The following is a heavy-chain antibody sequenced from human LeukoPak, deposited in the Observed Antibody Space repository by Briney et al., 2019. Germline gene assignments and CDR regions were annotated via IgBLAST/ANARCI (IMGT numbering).Heavy chain of an antibody. V-gene: IGHV3-23*01. CDR3: ARGESFAFDA. J-gene: IGHJ3*01. Sequence: GGSLRLSGVGSGFIFSSYDMGWVRQAPGKGLEWVSSISRAGDRTYYEDSVKGRFTISRDNSRNTMYLQMNSLRAEDTAVYYCARGESFAFDAWGQGTMVTVSS. CDR1: GFIFSSYD. CDR2: ISRAGDRT.